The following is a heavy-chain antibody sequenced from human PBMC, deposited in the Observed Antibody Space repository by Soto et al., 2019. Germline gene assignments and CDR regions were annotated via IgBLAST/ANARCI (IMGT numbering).Heavy chain of an antibody. Sequence: QVQLQESGPGLVTPSGTLSLTCAVSGGSVSSSNWWSWVRQSPGKGLEWMGAIYHSGSAHYNPSLKSRATRALDKAKNQGSLRLTSGTAADTAGYYWARVPGVVVSADDAFDIGGPGTRVIVSS. CDR2: IYHSGSA. J-gene: IGHJ3*02. CDR1: GGSVSSSNW. CDR3: ARVPGVVVSADDAFDI. D-gene: IGHD2-21*02. V-gene: IGHV4-4*02.